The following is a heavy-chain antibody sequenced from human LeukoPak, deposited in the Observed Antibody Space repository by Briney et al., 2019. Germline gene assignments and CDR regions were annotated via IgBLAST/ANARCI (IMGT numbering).Heavy chain of an antibody. J-gene: IGHJ6*04. V-gene: IGHV3-49*04. CDR1: GFTFSDYY. D-gene: IGHD3-10*01. CDR3: SRADYYGSGSPISLDV. CDR2: IRSKAYGGTT. Sequence: PGRSLRLPCAASGFTFSDYYMSWVRQAPGKGLEWVGFIRSKAYGGTTEYAASVKGRFTISRDDSKSIAYLQMNSLKTEDTAVYYCSRADYYGSGSPISLDVWGKGTTVTVSS.